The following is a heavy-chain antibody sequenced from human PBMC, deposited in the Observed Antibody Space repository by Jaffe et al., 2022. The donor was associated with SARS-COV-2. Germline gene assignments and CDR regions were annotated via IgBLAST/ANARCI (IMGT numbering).Heavy chain of an antibody. J-gene: IGHJ4*02. V-gene: IGHV3-23*04. Sequence: EVQLVESGGGPVQPGGSLRLSCAASGFTFSGYAMSWVRQAPGKGPEWISGISGGSEATYYADPVKGRFAISRDNSKNILYLQMNSLRAEDTAVYYCAKDMGEWFGELGVYYFDSWGQGVLVTVSS. CDR1: GFTFSGYA. CDR2: ISGGSEAT. CDR3: AKDMGEWFGELGVYYFDS. D-gene: IGHD3-10*01.